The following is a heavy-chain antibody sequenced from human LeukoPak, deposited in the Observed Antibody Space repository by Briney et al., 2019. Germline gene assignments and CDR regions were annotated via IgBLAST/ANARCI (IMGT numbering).Heavy chain of an antibody. J-gene: IGHJ6*03. CDR2: IIPIFGTA. CDR1: GGTFSSYA. Sequence: GASVKVSCKASGGTFSSYAISWVRQAPGQGLEWMGGIIPIFGTANYAQKFQGRVTITADESTSTAYMELSSLRSEDTAVYYCARDLRFLEAYYMDVWGKGTTVTVSS. CDR3: ARDLRFLEAYYMDV. D-gene: IGHD3-3*01. V-gene: IGHV1-69*13.